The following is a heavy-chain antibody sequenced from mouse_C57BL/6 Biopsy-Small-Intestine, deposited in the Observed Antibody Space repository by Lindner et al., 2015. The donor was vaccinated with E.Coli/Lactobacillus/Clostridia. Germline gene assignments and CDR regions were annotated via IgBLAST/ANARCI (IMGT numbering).Heavy chain of an antibody. CDR2: IYPNTGDT. D-gene: IGHD1-2*01. CDR3: ARAVSGRLQFDP. J-gene: IGHJ4*01. V-gene: IGHV1-34*01. CDR1: GYTFSAHY. Sequence: SVKVSCKASGYTFSAHYIHWVRQAPGQGLEWLGWIYPNTGDTAFSQKFQGRVALTRDSSIRTAYMELSSLRSDDTAFYYCARAVSGRLQFDPWGQGTLVAVSS.